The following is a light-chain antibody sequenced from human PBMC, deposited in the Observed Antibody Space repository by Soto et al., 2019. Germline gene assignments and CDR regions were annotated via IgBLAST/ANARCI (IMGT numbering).Light chain of an antibody. CDR3: SSYACSSTPVV. CDR1: SSAVGGGNY. Sequence: QSALTQPPSASGSPGQSVTLTCTGTSSAVGGGNYVYWYQQHPGQAPKLMIYEVSKRHSGVPARFSGSKSGNTGSLTVSGLHAEDEDDYYCSSYACSSTPVVFGGGTKLTVL. J-gene: IGLJ2*01. CDR2: EVS. V-gene: IGLV2-8*01.